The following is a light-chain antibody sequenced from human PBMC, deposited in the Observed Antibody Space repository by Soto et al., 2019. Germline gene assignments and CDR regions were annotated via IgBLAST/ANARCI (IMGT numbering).Light chain of an antibody. CDR2: GAS. J-gene: IGKJ3*01. CDR3: QQYGSSLFT. Sequence: EIVLTQSPGTLSLSPGERATLSCRASQSVSSSYLAWYQQKPGQAPRLLIYGASSRATGIPDRFSGSGSGTDFTLPISRLEPEDFAVYYCQQYGSSLFTFGPGTKVDI. V-gene: IGKV3-20*01. CDR1: QSVSSSY.